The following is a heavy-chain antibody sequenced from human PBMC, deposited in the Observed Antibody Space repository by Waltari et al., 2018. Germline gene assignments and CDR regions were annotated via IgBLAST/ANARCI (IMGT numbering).Heavy chain of an antibody. J-gene: IGHJ5*02. Sequence: QVQLQQWGAGLLKPSETLSLTCAVYGGSFSGYYWSWIRQPPGKGLEWIGEINHSGSTNYNPSLKSRVTISVDTSKNQFALKRSSVTAADTAVYYCARGPRYDFWSGYGWFDPWGQGTLVTVSS. CDR3: ARGPRYDFWSGYGWFDP. D-gene: IGHD3-3*01. CDR1: GGSFSGYY. CDR2: INHSGST. V-gene: IGHV4-34*01.